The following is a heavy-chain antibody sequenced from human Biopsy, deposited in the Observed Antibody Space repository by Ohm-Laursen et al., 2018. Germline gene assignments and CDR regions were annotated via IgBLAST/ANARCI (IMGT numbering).Heavy chain of an antibody. Sequence: SDTLSLTCTVSGGSFTGHYWSWIPQPPGKGLEWIGHISYTGYTSYKSSLKSRVTISLDTSRKHFSLRLTSLAAADTAVYYCARGSNEYGGLYFPHWGQGTLVTVSS. CDR1: GGSFTGHY. J-gene: IGHJ1*01. CDR2: ISYTGYT. V-gene: IGHV4-59*11. CDR3: ARGSNEYGGLYFPH. D-gene: IGHD4-23*01.